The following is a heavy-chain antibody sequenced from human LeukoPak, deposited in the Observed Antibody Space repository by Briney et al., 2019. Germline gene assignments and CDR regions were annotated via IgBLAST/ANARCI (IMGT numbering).Heavy chain of an antibody. D-gene: IGHD2-15*01. J-gene: IGHJ4*02. CDR1: GFTFSSYA. CDR3: ARVRSYCSGGNCCYYFAY. CDR2: ISYDGSNK. V-gene: IGHV3-30-3*01. Sequence: GGSLRLSCAASGFTFSSYAMHWVRQAPGKGLEWVAVISYDGSNKYYADSVKGRFTISRDNSKNTLYVQVNSLRAEDTAVYYCARVRSYCSGGNCCYYFAYWGQGTLVTVSS.